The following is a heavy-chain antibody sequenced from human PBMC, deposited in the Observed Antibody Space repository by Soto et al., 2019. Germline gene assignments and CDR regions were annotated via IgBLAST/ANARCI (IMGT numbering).Heavy chain of an antibody. J-gene: IGHJ6*02. CDR3: ARDGGLRYYDFWSGYPSPRNYGMDV. V-gene: IGHV3-33*01. D-gene: IGHD3-3*01. CDR1: GFTFSSYG. CDR2: IWYDGSNK. Sequence: PGGSLRLSCAASGFTFSSYGMHWVRQAPGKGLEWVAVIWYDGSNKYYADSVKGRFTISRDNSKNTLYLQMNSLRAEDTAVYYCARDGGLRYYDFWSGYPSPRNYGMDVWGQGTTVTVSS.